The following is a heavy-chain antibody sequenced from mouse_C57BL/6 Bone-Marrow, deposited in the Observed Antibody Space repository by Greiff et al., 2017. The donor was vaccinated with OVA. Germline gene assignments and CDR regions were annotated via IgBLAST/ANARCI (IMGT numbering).Heavy chain of an antibody. J-gene: IGHJ2*01. D-gene: IGHD2-3*01. CDR2: ISNGGGST. CDR3: ARIDGYFLFDY. V-gene: IGHV5-12*01. Sequence: EVQLVESGGGLVQPGGSLKLSCAASGFTFSDYYMYWVRQTPEKRLEWVAYISNGGGSTYYPDTVKGRFTISRDNAKNTLDLQMSRLKSEDTAMDYCARIDGYFLFDYWGQGTTLTVSS. CDR1: GFTFSDYY.